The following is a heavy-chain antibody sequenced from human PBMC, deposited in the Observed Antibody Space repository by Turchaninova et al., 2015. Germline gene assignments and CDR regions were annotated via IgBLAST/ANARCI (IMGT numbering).Heavy chain of an antibody. V-gene: IGHV1-18*04. CDR1: GYTFASYG. J-gene: IGHJ1*01. Sequence: QILLVQSEAEVKKPGASVKVSCKASGYTFASYGISWVRQAPGQGLEWMGWINTYNDNTNYAQKLQGRVHMTTDTSTSTAYMELRSLISDDTAVYYCAREKYYDTGGYSDFQHWGQGTLVTVSS. CDR3: AREKYYDTGGYSDFQH. CDR2: INTYNDNT. D-gene: IGHD3-22*01.